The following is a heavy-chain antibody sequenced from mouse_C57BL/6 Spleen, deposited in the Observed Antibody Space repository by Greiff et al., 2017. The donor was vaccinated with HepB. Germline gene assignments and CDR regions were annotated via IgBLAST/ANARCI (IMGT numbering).Heavy chain of an antibody. CDR2: IDPENGDT. D-gene: IGHD1-1*01. V-gene: IGHV14-4*01. J-gene: IGHJ1*03. CDR1: GFNIKDDY. Sequence: VQLQQSGAELVRPGASVKLSCTASGFNIKDDYMHWVKQRPEQGLEWIGWIDPENGDTEYASKFQGKATITADTSSNTAYLQLSSLTSEDTAVYYCTTGDYGSEERYFDVWGTGTTVTVSS. CDR3: TTGDYGSEERYFDV.